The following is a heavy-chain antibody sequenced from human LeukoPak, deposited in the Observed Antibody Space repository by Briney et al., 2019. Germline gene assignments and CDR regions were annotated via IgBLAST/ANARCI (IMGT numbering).Heavy chain of an antibody. Sequence: SETLSLTCPVSGGSISSYYWSWIRQPPGKGLEWIGYIYYSGSTNYNPSLKSRVTISVDTSKNQFSLKLSSVTAADTAVYYCARAGTYYYDSSGYPWAFDIWGQGTMVTVSS. J-gene: IGHJ3*02. CDR3: ARAGTYYYDSSGYPWAFDI. V-gene: IGHV4-59*01. CDR2: IYYSGST. CDR1: GGSISSYY. D-gene: IGHD3-22*01.